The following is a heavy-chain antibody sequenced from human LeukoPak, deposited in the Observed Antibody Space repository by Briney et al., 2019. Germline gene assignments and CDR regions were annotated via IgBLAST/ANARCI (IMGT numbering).Heavy chain of an antibody. CDR3: AKDPTFYYDSSEVDY. Sequence: GGSLRLSCAASGFTFSSYWMHWVRQAPGKGLVWVSRINSDGSSTSYADSVKGRFTISRDNSKNTLYLQMNSLRAEDTAVYYCAKDPTFYYDSSEVDYWGQGTLVTVSS. CDR1: GFTFSSYW. D-gene: IGHD3-22*01. CDR2: INSDGSST. J-gene: IGHJ4*02. V-gene: IGHV3-74*01.